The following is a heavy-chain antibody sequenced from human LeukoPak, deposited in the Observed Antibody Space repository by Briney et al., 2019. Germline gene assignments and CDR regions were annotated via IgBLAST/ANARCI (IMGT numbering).Heavy chain of an antibody. CDR1: GFTLSSYT. CDR2: IKEDGSIQ. D-gene: IGHD6-19*01. Sequence: GGSLRLSCAASGFTLSSYTTHWVRQAPGKGLEWLANIKEDGSIQYYLDSVRGRFTISRDNAKTSVYLQLNSLRADDTAVYYCARDVWTGVAVSDYWGQGTLVTVSS. J-gene: IGHJ4*02. CDR3: ARDVWTGVAVSDY. V-gene: IGHV3-7*01.